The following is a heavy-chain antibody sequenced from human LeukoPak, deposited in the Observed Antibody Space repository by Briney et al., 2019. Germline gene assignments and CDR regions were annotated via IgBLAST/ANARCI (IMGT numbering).Heavy chain of an antibody. CDR2: ISAYNGNT. V-gene: IGHV1-18*01. CDR3: AREHDFLTYYSFDY. J-gene: IGHJ4*02. D-gene: IGHD3-9*01. CDR1: GYTFTSYG. Sequence: ASVKVSCKASGYTFTSYGISWVRQAPGQGLEWMGWISAYNGNTNYAQKLQGRVTITRDTSANTAYVELSSLRSEDTAVYYCAREHDFLTYYSFDYWGQGTLVTVSS.